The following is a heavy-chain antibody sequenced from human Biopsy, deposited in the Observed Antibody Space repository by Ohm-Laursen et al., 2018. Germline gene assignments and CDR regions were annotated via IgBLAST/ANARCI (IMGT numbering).Heavy chain of an antibody. CDR3: ARGRLSGTRRAFDI. J-gene: IGHJ3*02. Sequence: EASVKVSCKTSGYTFINYDIHWVRQASGQGLEWMGWMNPKSGDTGYAHKFQGRVTMSRNTSISTANLEMSSLRSEDTAVYYCARGRLSGTRRAFDIWGQRAMGTVSS. CDR2: MNPKSGDT. CDR1: GYTFINYD. D-gene: IGHD1-7*01. V-gene: IGHV1-8*01.